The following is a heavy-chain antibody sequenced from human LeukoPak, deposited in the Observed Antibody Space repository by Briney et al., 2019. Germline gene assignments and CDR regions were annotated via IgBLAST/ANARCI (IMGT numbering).Heavy chain of an antibody. CDR1: GGSISSYY. CDR3: ARSQLLGPYYFDY. Sequence: PSETLSLTCTVSGGSISSYYWSWLRQTPGKGLEWIGYIYYSGSTNYNPSLKSRVTISVDTSKNQFSLKLSSVTAADTAVYHCARSQLLGPYYFDYWGQGTLVTVSS. CDR2: IYYSGST. V-gene: IGHV4-59*01. J-gene: IGHJ4*02. D-gene: IGHD2-2*01.